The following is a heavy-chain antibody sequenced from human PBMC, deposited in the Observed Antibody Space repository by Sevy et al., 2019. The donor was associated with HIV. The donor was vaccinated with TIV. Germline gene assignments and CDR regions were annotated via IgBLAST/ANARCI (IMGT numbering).Heavy chain of an antibody. Sequence: RGSLRLSCSASGFTFSSYARHWVRQAPGKGLEYVSAISSNGGSTYYADSVKGRFTISRDNSKNTLYLQMSSLRAEDTAVYYCATYCSSTSCYASGGDYWGQGTLVTVSS. J-gene: IGHJ4*02. CDR3: ATYCSSTSCYASGGDY. CDR1: GFTFSSYA. D-gene: IGHD2-2*01. V-gene: IGHV3-64D*06. CDR2: ISSNGGST.